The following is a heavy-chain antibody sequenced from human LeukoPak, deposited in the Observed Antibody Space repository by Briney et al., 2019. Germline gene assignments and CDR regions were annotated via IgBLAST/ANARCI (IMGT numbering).Heavy chain of an antibody. CDR1: GGTFSSYA. V-gene: IGHV1-69*04. J-gene: IGHJ4*02. CDR2: IIPILGIA. D-gene: IGHD6-6*01. Sequence: SVKVSCKASGGTFSSYAISWVRQAPGQGLEWMGRIIPILGIANYAQKFQGRVTITADKSTSTAYMELSSLRSDDTAVYYCARDRSWRSSSGNDYWGQGTLVTVSS. CDR3: ARDRSWRSSSGNDY.